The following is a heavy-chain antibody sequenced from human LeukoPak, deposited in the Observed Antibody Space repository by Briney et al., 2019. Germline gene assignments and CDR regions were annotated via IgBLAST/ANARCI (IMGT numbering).Heavy chain of an antibody. V-gene: IGHV1-46*01. CDR2: INPSSGST. Sequence: SSVKVSCKASGYTFPRYYMHWLRQAAGQGLDGMGIINPSSGSTSYEQKFQGRVTMTRDMSTNTVYMELSSLRSADTAVYYCARVGGSYPNDYWGQGTLVTVSA. CDR1: GYTFPRYY. J-gene: IGHJ4*02. CDR3: ARVGGSYPNDY. D-gene: IGHD1-26*01.